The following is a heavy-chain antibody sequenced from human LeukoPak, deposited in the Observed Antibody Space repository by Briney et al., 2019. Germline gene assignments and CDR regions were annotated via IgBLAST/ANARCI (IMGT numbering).Heavy chain of an antibody. V-gene: IGHV4-39*07. Sequence: SETLSLTCTVSGGSISSSSYYWGWIRQPPGKGLEWIGNIYHSGSTYYNPSLKSRVTISVDTSKNQFSLKLSSVTAEDTAVYYCARSGVGATCLDYWGQGTLVTVSS. CDR3: ARSGVGATCLDY. CDR1: GGSISSSSYY. D-gene: IGHD1-26*01. J-gene: IGHJ4*02. CDR2: IYHSGST.